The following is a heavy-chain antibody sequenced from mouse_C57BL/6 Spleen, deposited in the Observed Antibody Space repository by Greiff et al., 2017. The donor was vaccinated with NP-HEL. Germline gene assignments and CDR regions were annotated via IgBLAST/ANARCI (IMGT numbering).Heavy chain of an antibody. Sequence: QVQLKESGPELVKPGASVKISCKASGYAFSSSWMNWVKQRPGKGLEWIGRIYPGDGDTNYNGKFKGKATLTADKSSSTAYMQLSSLTSEDSAVSFCARWPYLEVWGTGTTVTVSS. V-gene: IGHV1-82*01. J-gene: IGHJ1*03. CDR2: IYPGDGDT. CDR3: ARWPYLEV. CDR1: GYAFSSSW.